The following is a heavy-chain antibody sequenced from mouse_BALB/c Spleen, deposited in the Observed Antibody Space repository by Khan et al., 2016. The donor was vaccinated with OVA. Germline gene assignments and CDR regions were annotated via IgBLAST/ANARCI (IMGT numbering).Heavy chain of an antibody. J-gene: IGHJ4*01. Sequence: EVKLLESGPGLVKPSQSLSLTCTVTGYSITSNYAWNWIRQFPENKLEWMGYISYSGSTNYNPSLKSRISITRDTSKNQFFLQLNSVTTEDTATYYCARGNYYGYALDYWGQGTSITVSS. CDR2: ISYSGST. CDR1: GYSITSNYA. D-gene: IGHD1-1*01. CDR3: ARGNYYGYALDY. V-gene: IGHV3-2*02.